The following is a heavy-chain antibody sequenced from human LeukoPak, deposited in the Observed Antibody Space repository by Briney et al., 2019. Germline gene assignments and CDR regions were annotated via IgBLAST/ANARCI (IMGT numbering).Heavy chain of an antibody. V-gene: IGHV3-9*03. CDR2: ISWNSGSI. D-gene: IGHD3-3*01. J-gene: IGHJ3*02. CDR3: AKGGAQYYDFWSGYQNDAFDI. Sequence: GGSLRLSCAASAFRFSSYGMHWVRQAPGKGLEWVSGISWNSGSIGYADSVKGRFTISRDNAKNSLYLQMNSLRAEDMALYYCAKGGAQYYDFWSGYQNDAFDIWGQGTMVTVSS. CDR1: AFRFSSYG.